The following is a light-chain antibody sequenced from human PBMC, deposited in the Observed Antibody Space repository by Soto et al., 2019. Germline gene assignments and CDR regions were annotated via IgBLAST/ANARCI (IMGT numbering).Light chain of an antibody. CDR3: QQRSNWPLT. CDR2: DAS. CDR1: QSVSSD. Sequence: EIVLTQSPATLSLSPGEGVTLSCRASQSVSSDLAWYQQKPGQAPRLLIYDASNRATGIPARFSGSGSGTDFTLTISSLEPEDFAVYYCQQRSNWPLTFGGGTKVDI. V-gene: IGKV3-11*01. J-gene: IGKJ4*01.